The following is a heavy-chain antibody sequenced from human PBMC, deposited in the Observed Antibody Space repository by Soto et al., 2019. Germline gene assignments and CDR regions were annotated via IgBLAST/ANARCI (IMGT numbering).Heavy chain of an antibody. J-gene: IGHJ4*02. D-gene: IGHD3-10*01. CDR3: AKAGSGNSYYYYYDC. CDR1: GFTFTSYA. V-gene: IGHV3-23*01. Sequence: PVGSLRLSCAASGFTFTSYAMTCVRHSPGKGLEWLSTISGRGASTYDTDSVKGRFTISRDNSKNMLYLQLNSLRAEDTAVYYCAKAGSGNSYYYYYDCLGEGTPVIVSS. CDR2: ISGRGAST.